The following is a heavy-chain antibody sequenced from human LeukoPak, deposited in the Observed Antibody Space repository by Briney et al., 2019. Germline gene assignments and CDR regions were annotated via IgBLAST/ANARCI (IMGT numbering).Heavy chain of an antibody. J-gene: IGHJ3*02. CDR2: IDPDSGGT. D-gene: IGHD3-22*01. CDR3: AREYYDSSGSKYAFDI. CDR1: GYTLTDYY. Sequence: GASVKVSCRASGYTLTDYYMQWVRQAPGQGLEWMGCIDPDSGGTKSAQRFQGRVTMTRDTSITTVYMELIRLRSDDTAVYYCAREYYDSSGSKYAFDIWGQGTVVTVSS. V-gene: IGHV1-2*02.